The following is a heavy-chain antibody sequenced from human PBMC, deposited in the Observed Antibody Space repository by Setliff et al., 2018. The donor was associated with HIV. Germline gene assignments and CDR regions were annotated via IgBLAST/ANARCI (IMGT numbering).Heavy chain of an antibody. V-gene: IGHV3-30-3*01. CDR3: AKTMYSSRWSGFGY. D-gene: IGHD6-13*01. Sequence: GGSLRLSCAASGFTFSSYAMHWVRQAPGKGLEWVAVISYDGSNKYYADSVKGRFTISRDNSKNTLYLQMNSLRAEDTAVYYCAKTMYSSRWSGFGYWGQGTPVTVSS. CDR2: ISYDGSNK. J-gene: IGHJ4*02. CDR1: GFTFSSYA.